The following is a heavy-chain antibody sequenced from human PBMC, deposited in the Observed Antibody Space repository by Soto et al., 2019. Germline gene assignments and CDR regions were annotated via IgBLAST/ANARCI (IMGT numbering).Heavy chain of an antibody. CDR2: INPNSGGT. D-gene: IGHD3-10*01. J-gene: IGHJ4*02. Sequence: ASVKVSCKASGYTFTGYYMPWVRQAPGQGLEWMGWINPNSGGTNYAQKFQGRVTMTRDTSISTAYMELSRLRSDDTAVYYCARDGLLWFGEPAYWGQGTLVTVSS. V-gene: IGHV1-2*02. CDR1: GYTFTGYY. CDR3: ARDGLLWFGEPAY.